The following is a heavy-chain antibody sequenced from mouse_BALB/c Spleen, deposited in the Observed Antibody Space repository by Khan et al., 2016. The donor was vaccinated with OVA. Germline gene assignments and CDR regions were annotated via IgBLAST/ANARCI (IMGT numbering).Heavy chain of an antibody. Sequence: VQLQQPGPGLVAPSQSLSITCTVSGFSLTNYGVHWVRQPPREGLEWLGVIWAGGSTNYNSALMSRLSISKDNSKSQVFLKMNSLQTNDTAMYYGARPYYGSAWFAYWGQGTLVTVSA. D-gene: IGHD1-1*01. V-gene: IGHV2-9*02. CDR3: ARPYYGSAWFAY. CDR1: GFSLTNYG. J-gene: IGHJ3*01. CDR2: IWAGGST.